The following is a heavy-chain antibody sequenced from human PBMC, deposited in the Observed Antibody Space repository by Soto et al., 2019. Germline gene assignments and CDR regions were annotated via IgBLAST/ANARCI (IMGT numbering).Heavy chain of an antibody. CDR2: IWYDGSNK. CDR1: GFTFSSYG. J-gene: IGHJ4*02. D-gene: IGHD6-19*01. Sequence: GGSLRLSCAASGFTFSSYGMHWVRQAPGKGLEWVAVIWYDGSNKYYADSVKGRFTISRDNSKNTLYLQMNSLRAEDTAVYYCARNEWLISYYFDYWGQGTLVTVSS. CDR3: ARNEWLISYYFDY. V-gene: IGHV3-33*01.